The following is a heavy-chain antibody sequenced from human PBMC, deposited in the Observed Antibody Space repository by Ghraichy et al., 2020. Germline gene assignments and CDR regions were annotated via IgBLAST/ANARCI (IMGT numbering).Heavy chain of an antibody. D-gene: IGHD1-26*01. CDR1: GFTFSSYS. CDR3: ARAPQGWEPLLDRVFDY. J-gene: IGHJ4*02. V-gene: IGHV3-21*01. CDR2: ISSSSSYI. Sequence: GGSLRLSCAASGFTFSSYSMNWVRQAPGKGLEWVSSISSSSSYIYYADSVKGRFTISRDNAKNSLYLQMNSLRAEDTAVYYCARAPQGWEPLLDRVFDYWGQGTLVTVSS.